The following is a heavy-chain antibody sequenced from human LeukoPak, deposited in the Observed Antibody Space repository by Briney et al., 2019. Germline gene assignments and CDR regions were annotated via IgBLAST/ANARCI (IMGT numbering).Heavy chain of an antibody. V-gene: IGHV3-66*01. J-gene: IGHJ4*02. CDR3: AKDWARGVGVATTIAVGLSYDY. CDR2: SYSGGST. D-gene: IGHD5-12*01. Sequence: GGSLRLSCAASGFTVSNNYMRWVRQAPGKGLEWVSLSYSGGSTYYADSVKGRFIISRDNSKNTLYLQMNSLRAEDTGVYYCAKDWARGVGVATTIAVGLSYDYWGQGTLVTVSS. CDR1: GFTVSNNY.